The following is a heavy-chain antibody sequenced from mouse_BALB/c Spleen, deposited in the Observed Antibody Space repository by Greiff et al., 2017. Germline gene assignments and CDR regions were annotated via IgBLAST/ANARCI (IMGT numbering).Heavy chain of an antibody. D-gene: IGHD2-14*01. Sequence: EVQLVESGAELVKPGASVKLSCTASGFNIKDTYMHWVKQRPEQGLEWIGRIDPANGNTKYDPKFQGKATITADTSSNTAYPQLSSLTSEDTAVNACAGGRYEDFFYAMDYWGQGTTGPVSS. CDR3: AGGRYEDFFYAMDY. CDR2: IDPANGNT. J-gene: IGHJ4*01. CDR1: GFNIKDTY. V-gene: IGHV14-3*02.